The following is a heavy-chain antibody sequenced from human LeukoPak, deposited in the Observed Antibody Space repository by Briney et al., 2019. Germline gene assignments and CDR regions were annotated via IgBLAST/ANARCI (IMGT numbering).Heavy chain of an antibody. CDR3: ARPKLVWFGESRAFDI. J-gene: IGHJ3*02. D-gene: IGHD3-10*01. Sequence: PSGTLSLTCAVSGGSISSSNRWSWVRQPPGKGLEWIGEIYHSGSTNYNPSLKSRVTISVDKSKNQFSLKLSSVTAADTAVYYCARPKLVWFGESRAFDIWGQGTMVTVSS. V-gene: IGHV4-4*02. CDR1: GGSISSSNR. CDR2: IYHSGST.